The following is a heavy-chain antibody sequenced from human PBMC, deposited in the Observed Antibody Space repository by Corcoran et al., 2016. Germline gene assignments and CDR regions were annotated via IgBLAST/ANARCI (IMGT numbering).Heavy chain of an antibody. J-gene: IGHJ3*02. CDR2: IDWDDDK. CDR1: GFSLITSGMC. V-gene: IGHV2-70*01. Sequence: QGTLWESGPALVQPTQTLTLTFTFAGFSLITSGMCVSWLRQPPGKALEWLALIDWDDDKYYSTSLKTSLTISKDTSKNQVVLTMTNMDPVDTATYYCARTHYDFWSGYLGAFDIWGQVTMVTVSS. CDR3: ARTHYDFWSGYLGAFDI. D-gene: IGHD3-3*01.